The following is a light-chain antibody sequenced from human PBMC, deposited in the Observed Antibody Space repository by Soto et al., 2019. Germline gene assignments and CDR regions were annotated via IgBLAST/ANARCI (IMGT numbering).Light chain of an antibody. V-gene: IGKV1-27*01. CDR3: QKYDNAPRT. J-gene: IGKJ4*01. CDR1: QDISTY. CDR2: AAY. Sequence: DIQMTQAPSSLSASVGDRVTITCRARQDISTYLAWYQQKPGKVPKLLLSAAYTLQSWFPPRFSGSGSGTDFTLTISSMQPEDVATYYGQKYDNAPRTFGGGTKVAIK.